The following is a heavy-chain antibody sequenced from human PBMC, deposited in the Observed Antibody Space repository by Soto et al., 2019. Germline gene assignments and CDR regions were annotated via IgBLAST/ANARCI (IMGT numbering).Heavy chain of an antibody. CDR3: AKNDQRGFARLVIATFDY. J-gene: IGHJ4*02. CDR2: ISGSGGST. V-gene: IGHV3-23*01. D-gene: IGHD2-21*01. CDR1: GFTFSSYA. Sequence: PGGSLRLSCAASGFTFSSYAMSWVRQAPGKGLEWVSAISGSGGSTYYADSVKGRFTISRDNSKNTLYLQMNSLRAEDTAVYYCAKNDQRGFARLVIATFDYWGQGTLVTVSS.